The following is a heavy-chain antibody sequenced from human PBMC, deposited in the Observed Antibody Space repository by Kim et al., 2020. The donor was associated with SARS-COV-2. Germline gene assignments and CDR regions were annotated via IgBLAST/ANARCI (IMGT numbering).Heavy chain of an antibody. V-gene: IGHV3-15*01. CDR2: IKSKIDGGTT. D-gene: IGHD3-10*01. CDR1: GFTFSNTW. CDR3: HTDKDDSVNYRGY. Sequence: GGSLRLSCAASGFTFSNTWMSWVRQAPGKGLEWVGRIKSKIDGGTTDYAAPVKGRVTISRDDSKITLYLQMNSLKIEDTGVYYCHTDKDDSVNYRGYWSQGTLVTVS. J-gene: IGHJ4*02.